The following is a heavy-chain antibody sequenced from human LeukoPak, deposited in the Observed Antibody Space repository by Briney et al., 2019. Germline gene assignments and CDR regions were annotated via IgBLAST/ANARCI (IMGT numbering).Heavy chain of an antibody. J-gene: IGHJ1*01. V-gene: IGHV1-8*03. CDR2: MNPNSGNT. CDR1: GYTFTSYD. Sequence: GASVKVSCKASGYTFTSYDINWVRQATGQGLEWMGWMNPNSGNTGYAQKFQGRVTITRNTSISTAYMELSSLRSEDTAVYYCARVMTTVTTEYFQHWGQGTLVTVSS. CDR3: ARVMTTVTTEYFQH. D-gene: IGHD4-17*01.